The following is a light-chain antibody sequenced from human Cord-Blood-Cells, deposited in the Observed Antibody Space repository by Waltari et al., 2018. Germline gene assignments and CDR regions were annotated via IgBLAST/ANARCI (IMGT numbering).Light chain of an antibody. CDR1: SSDVGGYNY. V-gene: IGLV2-11*01. J-gene: IGLJ1*01. CDR3: CSYAGSYTYV. CDR2: DVS. Sequence: QSALTQPRSVSGSPGQSVTISCTGTSSDVGGYNYVSWYQQNPGKAPKIMIYDVSKRPSGVPDRFSCSKSGNTASLTISGLQAEDEADYYCCSYAGSYTYVFGTGTKVTVL.